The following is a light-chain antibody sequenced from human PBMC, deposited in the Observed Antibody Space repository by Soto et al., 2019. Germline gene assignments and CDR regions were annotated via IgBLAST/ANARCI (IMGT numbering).Light chain of an antibody. J-gene: IGLJ2*01. CDR3: SSYTRNSTVA. CDR1: SNDVGRYNY. Sequence: QSALTQPASVSGSPGESITISCSGTSNDVGRYNYVSWYQQHPGKVPKLLIYEVSQRPSGISNRLSGSKSGNTASLTISGLQAEDEADYFCSSYTRNSTVAFGGVTKLTVL. V-gene: IGLV2-14*03. CDR2: EVS.